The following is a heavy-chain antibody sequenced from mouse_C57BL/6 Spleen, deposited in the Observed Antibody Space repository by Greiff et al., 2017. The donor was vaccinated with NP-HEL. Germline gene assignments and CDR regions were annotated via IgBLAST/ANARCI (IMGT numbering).Heavy chain of an antibody. J-gene: IGHJ2*01. CDR2: INPNNGGT. Sequence: EVQLQQSGPELVKPGASVKISCKASGYTFTDYYMNWVKQSNGKSLEWIGDINPNNGGTSYNQKFKGKATLTVDKSSSTAYMELRSLTSEDSAVYYCARWGGGYWGQGTTLTVSS. V-gene: IGHV1-26*01. CDR1: GYTFTDYY. CDR3: ARWGGGY.